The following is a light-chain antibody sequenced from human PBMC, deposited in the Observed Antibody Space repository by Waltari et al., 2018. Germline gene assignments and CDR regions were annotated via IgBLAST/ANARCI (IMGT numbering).Light chain of an antibody. Sequence: NFMLTQPHSVSESPGETVTISCTRSSGNIDSNFVQWYQLRPGTAPTTVIYEDDQRPAGVPDRFSGSIDSSSNSASLTISGLKTEDEADYYCQSYDTNNQVFGGGTKLTVL. V-gene: IGLV6-57*03. CDR3: QSYDTNNQV. CDR1: SGNIDSNF. J-gene: IGLJ2*01. CDR2: EDD.